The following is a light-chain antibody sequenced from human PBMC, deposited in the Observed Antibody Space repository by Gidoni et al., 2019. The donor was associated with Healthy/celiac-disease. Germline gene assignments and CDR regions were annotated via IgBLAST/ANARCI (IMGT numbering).Light chain of an antibody. Sequence: DTHMTQSPSSLSASVGDRVNITCQASQDISNYLNWYQQKPGKAPKLLIYDASNLKTGVPSRFSGSGSGTDFTFTISSLQPEDIATYYCQQYDNLPFTFGGXTKVEIK. V-gene: IGKV1-33*01. J-gene: IGKJ4*01. CDR2: DAS. CDR1: QDISNY. CDR3: QQYDNLPFT.